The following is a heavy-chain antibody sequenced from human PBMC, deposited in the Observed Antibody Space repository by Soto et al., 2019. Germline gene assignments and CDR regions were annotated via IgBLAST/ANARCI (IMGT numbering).Heavy chain of an antibody. D-gene: IGHD5-18*01. CDR1: GGSIRSYY. Sequence: SETLSLTCTVSGGSIRSYYWTWIRQPPGKGLEWLGYIFYSGSTFYNPPLKSRVTISIHTSKSQFSLQLTSVTAADTAVYYCARGVADTAMVDSWGQGTLVTVSS. V-gene: IGHV4-59*01. J-gene: IGHJ4*02. CDR2: IFYSGST. CDR3: ARGVADTAMVDS.